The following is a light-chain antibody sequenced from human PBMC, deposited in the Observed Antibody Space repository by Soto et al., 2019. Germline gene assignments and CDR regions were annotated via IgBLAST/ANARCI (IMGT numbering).Light chain of an antibody. CDR3: SSYTSSSTQV. J-gene: IGLJ2*01. Sequence: QSALTQPASVSGSPGQSITISCTGTSSDVGGYNYVSWYQQHPGKAPKLRIYDVSNRTSGVSNRFSGSKSGNTASLTISGLQAEDEADYYCSSYTSSSTQVFGGGTKLTVL. V-gene: IGLV2-14*01. CDR1: SSDVGGYNY. CDR2: DVS.